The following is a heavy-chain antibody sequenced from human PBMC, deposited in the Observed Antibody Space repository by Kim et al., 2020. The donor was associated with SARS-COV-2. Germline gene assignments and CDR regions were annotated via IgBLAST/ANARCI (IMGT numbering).Heavy chain of an antibody. CDR1: GGSISSYY. J-gene: IGHJ5*02. D-gene: IGHD3-10*01. CDR2: IYYSGST. V-gene: IGHV4-59*13. CDR3: ARGGGMVRGVRSAVGWSDP. Sequence: SETLSLTCTVSGGSISSYYWSWIRQPPGKGLEWIGYIYYSGSTNYNPSLKSRVTISVDTSKNQFSLKLSSVTAADTAVYYCARGGGMVRGVRSAVGWSDPWGQGTLVTVSS.